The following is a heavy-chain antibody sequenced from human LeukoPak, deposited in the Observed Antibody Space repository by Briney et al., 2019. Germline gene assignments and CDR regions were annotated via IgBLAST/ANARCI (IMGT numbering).Heavy chain of an antibody. Sequence: ASVTVSCKASGGTFSSYAISWVRRAPGQGLEWMGGIIPIFGTANYAQKFQGRVTITADESTSTAYMELSSLRSEDTAVYYCARDSFHYGGKGANYYGMDVWGQGTTVTVSS. CDR1: GGTFSSYA. V-gene: IGHV1-69*13. J-gene: IGHJ6*02. D-gene: IGHD4-23*01. CDR3: ARDSFHYGGKGANYYGMDV. CDR2: IIPIFGTA.